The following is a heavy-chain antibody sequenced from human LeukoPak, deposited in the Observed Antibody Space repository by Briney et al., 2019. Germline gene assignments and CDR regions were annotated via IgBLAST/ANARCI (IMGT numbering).Heavy chain of an antibody. Sequence: GGSLRLSCAASGFTFSSYGMHWVRQAPGKGLEWVAFIRYDGSNKYYADSVKGRFTISRDNSKNTLYLQMNSLRAEDTAVYYCAKEGYLWFGELLDNWFDPWGQGTLVTVSS. D-gene: IGHD3-10*01. CDR3: AKEGYLWFGELLDNWFDP. V-gene: IGHV3-30*02. CDR1: GFTFSSYG. CDR2: IRYDGSNK. J-gene: IGHJ5*02.